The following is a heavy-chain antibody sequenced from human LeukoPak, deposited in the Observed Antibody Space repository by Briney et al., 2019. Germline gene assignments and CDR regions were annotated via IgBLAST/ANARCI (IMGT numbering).Heavy chain of an antibody. V-gene: IGHV1-3*01. CDR1: GYTFINYA. J-gene: IGHJ4*02. Sequence: ASVKVSCKASGYTFINYAINWGRQAPGQRLEWMGWINAGNGNTKYSQKFQGRVSITRDTSASTAYMELSSLKSEDTAVYYCARGPRAAADDYWGQGTLVTVSS. CDR2: INAGNGNT. D-gene: IGHD6-13*01. CDR3: ARGPRAAADDY.